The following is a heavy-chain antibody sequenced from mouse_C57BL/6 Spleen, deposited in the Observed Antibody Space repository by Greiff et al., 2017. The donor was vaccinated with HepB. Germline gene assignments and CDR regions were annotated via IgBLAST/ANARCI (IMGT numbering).Heavy chain of an antibody. D-gene: IGHD1-1*01. V-gene: IGHV14-1*01. Sequence: VQLQQSGAELVRPGASVKLSCTASGFNIKDYYMHWVKQRPEQGLEWIGRIDPEDGDTEYAPKLQGKATMTADTSSNTAYLQLSSLTSEDTAVYYCTTLYYGSSYGYFDVWGTGTTVTVSS. CDR2: IDPEDGDT. CDR3: TTLYYGSSYGYFDV. J-gene: IGHJ1*03. CDR1: GFNIKDYY.